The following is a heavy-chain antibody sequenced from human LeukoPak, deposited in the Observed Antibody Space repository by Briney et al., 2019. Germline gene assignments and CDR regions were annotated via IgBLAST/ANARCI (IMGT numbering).Heavy chain of an antibody. CDR2: IYYSGST. V-gene: IGHV4-59*08. J-gene: IGHJ4*02. CDR1: GGSISSYY. Sequence: SETLSLTCTVSGGSISSYYWSWIRQPPGKGLEWIGYIYYSGSTNYNPSLKSRLTISVDTSKNQLSLKLTSVTAADTAVYYCARLLRVTSVGPDLYYFDYWGQGNLVTVSS. D-gene: IGHD2-21*02. CDR3: ARLLRVTSVGPDLYYFDY.